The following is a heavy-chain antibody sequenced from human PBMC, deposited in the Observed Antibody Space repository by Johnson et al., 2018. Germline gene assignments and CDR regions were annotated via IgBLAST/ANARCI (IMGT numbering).Heavy chain of an antibody. D-gene: IGHD6-19*01. J-gene: IGHJ1*01. Sequence: QVQLVQSGGGVVQPGRSXRLSCAASGFTFSSFDMHWVRQAPGKGLEWVAVISSDGGTKYYDDSVKGRFTISRDKSKNTLYLQLNSLRAEDTAVYYCAKDPSVAVADSAEYFQHWGQGTLITVSS. CDR2: ISSDGGTK. CDR3: AKDPSVAVADSAEYFQH. CDR1: GFTFSSFD. V-gene: IGHV3-30*18.